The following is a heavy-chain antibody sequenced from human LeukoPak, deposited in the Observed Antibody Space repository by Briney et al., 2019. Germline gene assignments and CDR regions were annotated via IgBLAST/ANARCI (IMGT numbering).Heavy chain of an antibody. D-gene: IGHD3-10*01. CDR1: GFTFSTYA. Sequence: PGGSLRLSCTASGFTFSTYAMSWVRRAPGKGLEWVSGISGSGGTTYYADSVKGRFTISRDNSKNTLYLQMDSLRAEDTAVYHCAKSYYYGSGSYSRNNWFDPWGQGTLVTVSS. CDR2: ISGSGGTT. CDR3: AKSYYYGSGSYSRNNWFDP. V-gene: IGHV3-23*01. J-gene: IGHJ5*02.